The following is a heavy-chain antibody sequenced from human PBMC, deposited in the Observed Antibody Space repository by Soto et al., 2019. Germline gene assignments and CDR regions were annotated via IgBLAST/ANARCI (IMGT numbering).Heavy chain of an antibody. J-gene: IGHJ6*03. CDR3: ARGNTHGYYYMDV. CDR2: FYYSGLT. CDR1: GASMNTYY. V-gene: IGHV4-59*08. Sequence: QVQLQESGPGLVKPSETLSLTCAVSGASMNTYYWSWIRQPTGKGLEWIGYFYYSGLTNYNPSLKSRVTISLDTSKNQLSLKLSSVTAADTAVYFCARGNTHGYYYMDVWGRGTTVTVSS. D-gene: IGHD3-22*01.